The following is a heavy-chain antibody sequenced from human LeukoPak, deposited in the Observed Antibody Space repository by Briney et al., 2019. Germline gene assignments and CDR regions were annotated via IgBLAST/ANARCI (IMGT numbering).Heavy chain of an antibody. CDR1: GFTFSSYW. J-gene: IGHJ4*02. Sequence: GGSLRLSCAASGFTFSSYWMSWVRQAPGKGLEWVANIKQDGSEKYYVDSLKGRFSISRDNARNSLYLQISSLRAEDTAVYYCAREVVATASAFDCWGQGTLVTVSS. CDR3: AREVVATASAFDC. D-gene: IGHD2-21*01. CDR2: IKQDGSEK. V-gene: IGHV3-7*03.